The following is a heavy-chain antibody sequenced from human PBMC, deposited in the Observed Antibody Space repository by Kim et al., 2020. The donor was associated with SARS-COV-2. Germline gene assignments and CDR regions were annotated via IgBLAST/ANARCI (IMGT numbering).Heavy chain of an antibody. CDR3: ARDAWAQGWTDGFDY. D-gene: IGHD1-26*01. CDR1: GFTFSSFW. Sequence: GESLRLSCAASGFTFSSFWMSWVRQAPGKGLEWVANINQHGSETKYVDSVKGRFTISRDNAKNSVYLQMNNLRVEDRAVYYCARDAWAQGWTDGFDYWGQGTLVTVSS. J-gene: IGHJ4*02. V-gene: IGHV3-7*01. CDR2: INQHGSET.